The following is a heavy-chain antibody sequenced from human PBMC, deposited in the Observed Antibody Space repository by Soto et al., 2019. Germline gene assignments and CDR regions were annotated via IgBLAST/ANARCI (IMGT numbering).Heavy chain of an antibody. CDR3: ARDRRYSNSYGMDV. CDR2: IIPIFGTV. D-gene: IGHD4-4*01. V-gene: IGHV1-69*01. J-gene: IGHJ6*02. Sequence: QVQLVQSGAEVKKPGSSVKVSCKSSGGTFSSYAISWVRQAPGQGLEWMGVIIPIFGTVNYAQKFQGRVTITAVESTGTAYMELSSLRAKATAVYYWARDRRYSNSYGMDVWGRGTTVTVSS. CDR1: GGTFSSYA.